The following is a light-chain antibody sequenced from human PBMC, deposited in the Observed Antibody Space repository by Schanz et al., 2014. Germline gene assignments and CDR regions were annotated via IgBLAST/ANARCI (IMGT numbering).Light chain of an antibody. CDR1: SSDVGSHNL. CDR2: EGS. CDR3: QSYDSSLSGSHVV. Sequence: QSSLTQPASVSGSPGQSITLSCTGTSSDVGSHNLVSWYQQYPGRAPKLMIYEGSKRPSGVSNRFSGSKSGNTASLTISGLQAEDEADYYCQSYDSSLSGSHVVFGGGTKLTVL. J-gene: IGLJ2*01. V-gene: IGLV2-14*02.